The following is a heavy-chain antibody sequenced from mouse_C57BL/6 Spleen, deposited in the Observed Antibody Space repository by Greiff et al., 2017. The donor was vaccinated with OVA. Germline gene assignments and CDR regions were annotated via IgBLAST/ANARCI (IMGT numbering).Heavy chain of an antibody. Sequence: VKLVESGPGLVQPSQSLSITCTVSGFSLTSYGVHWVRQSPGKGLEWLGVIWSGGSTDYNAAFISRLSISKDNSKSQVFFKMNSLQADDTAIYYCARSYYSNFEGFAYWGQGTLVTVSA. V-gene: IGHV2-2*01. CDR1: GFSLTSYG. J-gene: IGHJ3*01. CDR3: ARSYYSNFEGFAY. CDR2: IWSGGST. D-gene: IGHD2-5*01.